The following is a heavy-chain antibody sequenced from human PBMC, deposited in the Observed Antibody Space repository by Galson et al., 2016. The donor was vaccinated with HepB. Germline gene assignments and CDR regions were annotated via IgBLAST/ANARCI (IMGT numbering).Heavy chain of an antibody. V-gene: IGHV1-18*01. D-gene: IGHD2-8*02. CDR1: GCTFTTFG. Sequence: SVKVSCKASGCTFTTFGLSWVRQAPGQGLEWMARINPNGTRESAQKFQGRLTMTTDTSATTAYMELTSLRSDDTAIYYCARDFCTGGGADICYHALAHWGQGTLVTVSS. CDR3: ARDFCTGGGADICYHALAH. J-gene: IGHJ4*02. CDR2: INPNGTR.